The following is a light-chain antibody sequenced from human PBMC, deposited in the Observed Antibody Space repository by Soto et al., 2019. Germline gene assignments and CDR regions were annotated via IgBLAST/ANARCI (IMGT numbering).Light chain of an antibody. J-gene: IGKJ1*01. Sequence: EILLTQSPGTLSLSPGERATLSCRASQSVGSDFLAWYQQRPGEPPRILIFGASGRDTGIPDRFSGSGSGTDFTLTISRLEPEDFEVYYCQQYGSLSWAFGQGTKVDIK. CDR1: QSVGSDF. CDR3: QQYGSLSWA. V-gene: IGKV3-20*01. CDR2: GAS.